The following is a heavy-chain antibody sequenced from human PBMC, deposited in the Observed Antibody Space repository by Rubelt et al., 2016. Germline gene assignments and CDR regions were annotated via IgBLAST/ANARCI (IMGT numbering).Heavy chain of an antibody. CDR1: GGSFSGYY. Sequence: QVQLQQWGAGLLKPSETLSLTCAVYGGSFSGYYWSWIRQPPGKGLEWIGEINHSGSTNYNPSLKSRVTISVDTSKNQFSLKLSSVTAADTAVYYCARAQELTTVDYYYMDVWGKGTTVTVSS. V-gene: IGHV4-34*01. D-gene: IGHD4/OR15-4a*01. CDR2: INHSGST. CDR3: ARAQELTTVDYYYMDV. J-gene: IGHJ6*03.